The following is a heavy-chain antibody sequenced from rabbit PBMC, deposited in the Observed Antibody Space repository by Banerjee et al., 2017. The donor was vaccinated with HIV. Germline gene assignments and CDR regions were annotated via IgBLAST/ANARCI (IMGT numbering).Heavy chain of an antibody. CDR3: ARYLAGVIGWNFNL. D-gene: IGHD4-1*01. V-gene: IGHV1S45*01. Sequence: QEQLVESGGGLVQPEGSLTLTCKASGSDISSNAMCWVRQAPGKGLELIACINTSSGNTVYASWAKGRFTISKTSSTTVTLQMTSLTAADTATYFCARYLAGVIGWNFNLWAQGPWSPS. J-gene: IGHJ4*01. CDR2: INTSSGNT. CDR1: GSDISSNA.